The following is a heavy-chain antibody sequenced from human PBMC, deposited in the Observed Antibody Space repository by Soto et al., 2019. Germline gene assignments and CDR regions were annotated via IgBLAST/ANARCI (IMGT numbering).Heavy chain of an antibody. CDR2: FYYSGST. CDR1: GGSISSSSYY. Sequence: QLQLQGSGPGLVKPSETLSLTCTVSGGSISSSSYYWGWIRQPPGKGLEWIGRFYYSGSTYYNPSSGSRVTIPIDTSNNQFSVKLTSVTAADTAGYYCVGGWLLHAFDVWGQGTVVTSSS. CDR3: VGGWLLHAFDV. V-gene: IGHV4-39*01. D-gene: IGHD5-12*01. J-gene: IGHJ3*01.